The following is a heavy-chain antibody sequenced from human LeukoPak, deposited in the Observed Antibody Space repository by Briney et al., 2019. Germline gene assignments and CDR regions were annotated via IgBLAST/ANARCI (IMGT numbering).Heavy chain of an antibody. CDR3: AKDRGAYSGYDFFDY. CDR1: GFTFSSYA. CDR2: ISYDGSNK. D-gene: IGHD5-12*01. J-gene: IGHJ4*02. Sequence: PGGSLRLSCAASGFTFSSYAMHWVRQAPGKGLEWVAVISYDGSNKYYADSVKGRFTISRDNSKNTLYLQMNSLRAEDTAVYYCAKDRGAYSGYDFFDYWGQGTLVTVSS. V-gene: IGHV3-30-3*01.